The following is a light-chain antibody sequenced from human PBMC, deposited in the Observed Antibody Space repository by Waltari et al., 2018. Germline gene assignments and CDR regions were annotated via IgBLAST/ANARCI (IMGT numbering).Light chain of an antibody. V-gene: IGLV3-25*03. CDR2: KNN. CDR3: QSADSSGTYAV. J-gene: IGLJ2*01. CDR1: ALPRQY. Sequence: SYELTQPPSVSVSPGQTARITCSGDALPRQYAHWYQQKPGQAPVLLIYKNNERPSGIPERFVGSRSETTVTLTISGVQAEDEADYYCQSADSSGTYAVFGGGTKVTVL.